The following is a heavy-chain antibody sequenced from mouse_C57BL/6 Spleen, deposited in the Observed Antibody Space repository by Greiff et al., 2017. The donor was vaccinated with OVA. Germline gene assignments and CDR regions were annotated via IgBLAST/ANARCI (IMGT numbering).Heavy chain of an antibody. CDR1: GYTFTSYW. D-gene: IGHD1-1*01. CDR3: ARSYYGSSTGFAY. J-gene: IGHJ3*01. Sequence: VQLQESGAELVMPGASVKLSCKASGYTFTSYWMHWVKQRPGQGLEWIGEIDPSDSYTNYNQKFKGKSTLTVDKSSSTAYMQLSSLTSEDSAVYYCARSYYGSSTGFAYWGQGTLVTVSA. V-gene: IGHV1-69*01. CDR2: IDPSDSYT.